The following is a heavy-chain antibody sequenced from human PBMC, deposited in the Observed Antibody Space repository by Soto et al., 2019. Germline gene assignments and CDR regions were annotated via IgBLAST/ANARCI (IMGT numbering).Heavy chain of an antibody. CDR2: INRAYNT. D-gene: IGHD4-17*01. CDR3: VNGDYY. V-gene: IGHV3-48*01. Sequence: EEQLVESGGGLVQPGGSLRLSCAASGFTFSTHVMNWVRQAPGRGLEWVSSINRAYNTYYADSVRGRFTISRDNAKDSLYLQMNSLRADDTAVYYCVNGDYYVGQGTLVTVSS. J-gene: IGHJ4*02. CDR1: GFTFSTHV.